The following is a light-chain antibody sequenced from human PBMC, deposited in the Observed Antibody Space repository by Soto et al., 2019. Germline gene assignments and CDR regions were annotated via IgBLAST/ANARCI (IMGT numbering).Light chain of an antibody. J-gene: IGKJ1*01. V-gene: IGKV1-5*03. Sequence: DIQMTQSPSTLSASVRERVTITCRASQSISSWLAWYQQKPGKAPKLLIYKASSLGSGVPSRFSGSGSGTEFSLTISSLQPDDFATDYCQQYNSYWTFGQGTKVDIK. CDR1: QSISSW. CDR2: KAS. CDR3: QQYNSYWT.